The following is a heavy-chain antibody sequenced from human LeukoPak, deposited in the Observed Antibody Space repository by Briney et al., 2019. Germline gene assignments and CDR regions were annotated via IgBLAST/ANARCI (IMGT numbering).Heavy chain of an antibody. J-gene: IGHJ4*02. D-gene: IGHD3-3*01. CDR2: ISYDGSNK. Sequence: PGGSLRLSCAVSGFTFSSYAMHWVRQAPGKGLEWVAVISYDGSNKYYADSVKGRFTISRDNSKNTLYLQMNSLRAEDTAVYYCARDHVLRFLEWLLLDWGQGTLVTVSS. CDR1: GFTFSSYA. V-gene: IGHV3-30*04. CDR3: ARDHVLRFLEWLLLD.